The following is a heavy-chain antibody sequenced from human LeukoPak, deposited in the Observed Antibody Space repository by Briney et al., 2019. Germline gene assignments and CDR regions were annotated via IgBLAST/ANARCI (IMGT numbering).Heavy chain of an antibody. V-gene: IGHV4-34*01. D-gene: IGHD4-17*01. J-gene: IGHJ4*02. CDR3: ARGRKTTVTTTSDFDY. CDR1: GGSFSGYY. Sequence: PSETLSLTCAVYGGSFSGYYWSWIRQPPGKGLEWIGEINHSGSTNYNPSLKSRVTISVDTSKNQFSLKLSSVTAADTAVYYCARGRKTTVTTTSDFDYWGQGTLVTVSS. CDR2: INHSGST.